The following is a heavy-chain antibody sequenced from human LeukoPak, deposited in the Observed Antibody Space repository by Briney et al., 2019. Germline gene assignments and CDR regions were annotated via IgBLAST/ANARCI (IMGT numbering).Heavy chain of an antibody. J-gene: IGHJ4*02. Sequence: GESLKISCRGSGYSFATNWIGWVRQRPGKGPEWMGIIYPGDSNTKYDPSFQGQVIISVDKSISTAYLQWSSLKAADTAMYYCARQYYDILTDPNYFDSWGQGTLVTVSS. CDR2: IYPGDSNT. V-gene: IGHV5-51*01. CDR1: GYSFATNW. CDR3: ARQYYDILTDPNYFDS. D-gene: IGHD3-9*01.